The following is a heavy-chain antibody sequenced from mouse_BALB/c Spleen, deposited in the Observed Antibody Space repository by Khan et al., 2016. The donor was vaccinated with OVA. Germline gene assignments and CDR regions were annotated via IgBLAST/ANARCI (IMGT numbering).Heavy chain of an antibody. J-gene: IGHJ3*01. CDR1: GYTFTSYT. CDR2: INPSNNYT. CDR3: VREGAYYRSDGWFAY. V-gene: IGHV1-4*01. D-gene: IGHD2-14*01. Sequence: QVRLQQSGAELARPGASVKMSCKASGYTFTSYTMHWVRQRPGQTLEWIGHINPSNNYTNYNQNFKDKATLIVDKSSSTAYMQLNSLTSEDSAVYYCVREGAYYRSDGWFAYWGQRTLVTVSA.